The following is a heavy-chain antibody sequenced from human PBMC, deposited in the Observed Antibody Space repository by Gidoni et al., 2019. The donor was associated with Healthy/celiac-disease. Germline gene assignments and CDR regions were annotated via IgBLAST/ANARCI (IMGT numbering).Heavy chain of an antibody. Sequence: QVQLQQWGAGLLKPSETLSLTCAVYGGSFSGYYWRWIRQHPGKGLEWIGEINHSESTNYNPSLNSRVTISVDTSKNQFSLKLSSVTAADTAVYYCGRGLNYVYGWYGYWGQGTLVTVSS. D-gene: IGHD3-10*01. CDR3: GRGLNYVYGWYGY. CDR2: INHSEST. J-gene: IGHJ4*02. V-gene: IGHV4-34*01. CDR1: GGSFSGYY.